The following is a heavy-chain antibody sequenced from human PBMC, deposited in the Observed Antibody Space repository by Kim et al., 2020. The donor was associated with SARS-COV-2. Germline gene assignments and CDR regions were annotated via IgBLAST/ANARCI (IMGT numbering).Heavy chain of an antibody. Sequence: NCNPSLKSRITVSVDTSKNQFSLKLSSVTAADTAVYYCANLRESLYAFDIWVQGTMVTVSS. CDR3: ANLRESLYAFDI. J-gene: IGHJ3*02. V-gene: IGHV4-34*01.